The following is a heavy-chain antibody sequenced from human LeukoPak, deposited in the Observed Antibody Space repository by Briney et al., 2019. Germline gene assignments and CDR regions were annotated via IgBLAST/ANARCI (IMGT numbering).Heavy chain of an antibody. Sequence: PSETLSLTCTVSGGSISSTSSYWGWIRQPPGKGLEWIGGVRYSGKTYYNPSLKSRVTMSLYTSKNQFSLRLTSVTAADTAVYSCARHYYDSSGLAYYFDYWGQGTLVTVSS. V-gene: IGHV4-39*01. D-gene: IGHD3-22*01. CDR2: VRYSGKT. J-gene: IGHJ4*02. CDR3: ARHYYDSSGLAYYFDY. CDR1: GGSISSTSSY.